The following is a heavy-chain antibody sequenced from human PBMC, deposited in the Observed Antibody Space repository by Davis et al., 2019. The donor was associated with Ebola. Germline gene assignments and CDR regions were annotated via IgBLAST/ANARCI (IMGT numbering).Heavy chain of an antibody. Sequence: MPSETLSLTCAVYGWSFSGYYWSWIRLPPGKGLEGIGEINHSGSTNYNPSLKSRGTISVDPSQNQFSLKLSSVTAAETAVYYCARAPLFMAGRSFDYWGQGTLVTVSS. CDR2: INHSGST. D-gene: IGHD3-10*02. V-gene: IGHV4-34*01. CDR1: GWSFSGYY. CDR3: ARAPLFMAGRSFDY. J-gene: IGHJ4*02.